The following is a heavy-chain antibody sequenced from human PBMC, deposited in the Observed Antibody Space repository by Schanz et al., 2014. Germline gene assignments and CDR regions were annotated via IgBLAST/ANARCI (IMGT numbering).Heavy chain of an antibody. D-gene: IGHD5-12*01. CDR1: GFTFSSYW. J-gene: IGHJ4*02. Sequence: EVQLVESGGGLVQPGGSLRLSCAASGFTFSSYWMHWVRQAPGKGLVWVANIKHDGGEKYYVDSLKGRFIISRDNAKNSLYLQMSSLRAEDTAVYYCVRIYSGYSGGYLDYWGQGTLVTVSS. CDR3: VRIYSGYSGGYLDY. V-gene: IGHV3-7*01. CDR2: IKHDGGEK.